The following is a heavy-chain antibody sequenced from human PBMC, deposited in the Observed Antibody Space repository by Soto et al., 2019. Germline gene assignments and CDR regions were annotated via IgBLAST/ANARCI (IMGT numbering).Heavy chain of an antibody. CDR2: IYYSGNT. J-gene: IGHJ6*02. CDR3: ARHLTYCSAGSCYSDFPYYGMDV. Sequence: PLETLSLTCIVSGDSISSPSCCWIWNRQPPGKGLEGIGSIYYSGNTYYNPSLKSRVTISVDTSKNQFSLKLSSVTAADTAVYYCARHLTYCSAGSCYSDFPYYGMDVWGQGTTVTVSS. V-gene: IGHV4-39*01. D-gene: IGHD2-15*01. CDR1: GDSISSPSCC.